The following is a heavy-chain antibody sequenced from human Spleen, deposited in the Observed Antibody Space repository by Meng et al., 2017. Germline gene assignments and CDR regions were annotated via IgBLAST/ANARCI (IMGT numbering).Heavy chain of an antibody. Sequence: GESLKISCAASGFTFSRYWMSWVRQAPGKGLERVANIKQDGSEKYYVDSVKGRFTISRDNAKNSLYLQMNSLRAEDTAVYYCARAQQKRWLQLRAFDIWGQGTMVTVSS. CDR3: ARAQQKRWLQLRAFDI. CDR1: GFTFSRYW. V-gene: IGHV3-7*01. J-gene: IGHJ3*02. CDR2: IKQDGSEK. D-gene: IGHD5-24*01.